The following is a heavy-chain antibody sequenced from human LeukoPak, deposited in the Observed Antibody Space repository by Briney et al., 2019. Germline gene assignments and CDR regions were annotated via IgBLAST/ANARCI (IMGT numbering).Heavy chain of an antibody. D-gene: IGHD6-13*01. V-gene: IGHV1-69*05. J-gene: IGHJ5*02. CDR2: IIPIFGTA. Sequence: SVKVSCKASGGTFSSYAISWVRQAPGQGLEWMGGIIPIFGTANYAQKFQGRVTITTDESTSTAYMELSSLRSEDTAVYYCAREQAAAGTVSDWFDPWGQGTLVTVSS. CDR1: GGTFSSYA. CDR3: AREQAAAGTVSDWFDP.